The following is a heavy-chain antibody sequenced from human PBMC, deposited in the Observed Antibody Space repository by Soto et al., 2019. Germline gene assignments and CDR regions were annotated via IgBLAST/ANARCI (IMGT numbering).Heavy chain of an antibody. CDR3: XXXXXXXXXXXXXXXXXXXXXGMDV. CDR2: INPNSGGT. V-gene: IGHV1-2*04. J-gene: IGHJ6*02. CDR1: GYTFTGYY. Sequence: QVQLVQSGAEVKKPGASVKVSCKASGYTFTGYYMHWVRQAPGXXXXWMGWINPNSGGTNYAQKFQGWVTMTRDTXXXXXXXXXXXXXXXXXXXXXXXXXXXXXXXXXXXXXXXXXXXGMDVWGQGTTVTVSS.